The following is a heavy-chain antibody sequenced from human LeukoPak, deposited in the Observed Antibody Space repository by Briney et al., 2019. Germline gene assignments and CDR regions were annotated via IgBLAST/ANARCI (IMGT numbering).Heavy chain of an antibody. CDR3: ARYAPPDSRDLVVVPAAFITDAFDI. CDR2: IYYSGST. CDR1: GGSISSGGYY. D-gene: IGHD2-2*01. J-gene: IGHJ3*02. V-gene: IGHV4-31*03. Sequence: SETLSLTCTVSGGSISSGGYYWSWIRQHPGKGLEWIGYIYYSGSTYYNPSLKSRVTISVDTSKNQFSLKLSSVTAADTAVYYCARYAPPDSRDLVVVPAAFITDAFDIWGQGTMVTVSS.